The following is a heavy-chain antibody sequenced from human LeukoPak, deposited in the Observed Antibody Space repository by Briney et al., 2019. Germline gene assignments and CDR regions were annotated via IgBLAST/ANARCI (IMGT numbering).Heavy chain of an antibody. J-gene: IGHJ4*02. D-gene: IGHD3-22*01. V-gene: IGHV4-34*01. CDR1: GGSFSGYY. Sequence: SETLSLTCAVYGGSFSGYYWSWIRQPPGKGLEWIGEINHSGSTNYNPSLKSRVTISVDTSKNQISLKLSSVTAADTAVYYCARGHYYDSSGYPYWGQGTLVTVSS. CDR2: INHSGST. CDR3: ARGHYYDSSGYPY.